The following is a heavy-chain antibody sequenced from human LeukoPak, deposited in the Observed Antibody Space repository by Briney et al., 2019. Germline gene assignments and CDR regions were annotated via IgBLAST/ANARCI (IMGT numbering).Heavy chain of an antibody. J-gene: IGHJ3*02. Sequence: HGASVKVSCKASGYTFTSYYMHWVRQAPGQGLEWMGIINPSGGSTSYAQKFQGRVTMTRDTSTSTVYMELSSLRSEDTAVYYCARDYAGPYGDYTDDAFDIWGQGTMVTVSS. V-gene: IGHV1-46*01. CDR2: INPSGGST. CDR3: ARDYAGPYGDYTDDAFDI. D-gene: IGHD4-17*01. CDR1: GYTFTSYY.